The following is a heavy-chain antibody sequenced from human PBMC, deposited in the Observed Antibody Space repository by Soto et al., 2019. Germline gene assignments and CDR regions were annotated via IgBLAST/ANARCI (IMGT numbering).Heavy chain of an antibody. D-gene: IGHD6-13*01. CDR1: GGSISSGDYY. CDR2: IYYSAST. V-gene: IGHV4-30-4*01. Sequence: PSETLSLTCTVSGGSISSGDYYWSWIRQPPGKGLEWIGYIYYSASTYYNPSLKSRVTISVDTSKNQFSLKKSSVTAADTAVYYCARFCGQQLVLSDRRLSNGFDPWGQGTMVTVSS. CDR3: ARFCGQQLVLSDRRLSNGFDP. J-gene: IGHJ5*02.